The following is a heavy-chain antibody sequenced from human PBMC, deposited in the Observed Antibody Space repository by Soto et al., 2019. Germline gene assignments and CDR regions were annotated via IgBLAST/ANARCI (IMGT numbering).Heavy chain of an antibody. Sequence: QVQLQQWGAGLLKPSETLSLTCAVYGGSFSGYYWSWIRQPPGKGLEWIGEINHSGSTIYNPSLESRVTISVYTSKNQFSLKLSSVTAADTAVYYCARVQWFGMDGRYWGQGTLVTVSS. V-gene: IGHV4-34*02. CDR3: ARVQWFGMDGRY. CDR1: GGSFSGYY. D-gene: IGHD3-10*01. CDR2: INHSGST. J-gene: IGHJ4*02.